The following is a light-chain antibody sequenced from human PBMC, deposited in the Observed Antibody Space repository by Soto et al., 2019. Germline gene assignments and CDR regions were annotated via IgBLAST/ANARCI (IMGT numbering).Light chain of an antibody. CDR2: AAS. V-gene: IGKV1-9*01. CDR3: QQLNSYPLT. CDR1: QTISTY. J-gene: IGKJ4*01. Sequence: DIQMTQSPSSLSASVGGRFTITCLASQTISTYLNWYQQKPGKAPKIMIYAASTLQSGVPSRFSGSVSGTEGTITISSLQTEDGSTYYCQQLNSYPLTFGGGTKVDIK.